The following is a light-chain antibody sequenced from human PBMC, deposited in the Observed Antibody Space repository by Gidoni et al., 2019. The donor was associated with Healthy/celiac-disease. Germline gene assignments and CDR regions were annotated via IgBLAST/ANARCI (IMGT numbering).Light chain of an antibody. CDR2: EVS. Sequence: SALTQPASVSGSPGQSITISCTGTSSDVGGYNYVSWYQQHPGKAPKLMIYEVSNRPSGVSNRFSGSKSGNTAFLTISGLQAEDEADYYCSSYTSSSTLVVFGGGTKLTVL. J-gene: IGLJ2*01. V-gene: IGLV2-14*01. CDR3: SSYTSSSTLVV. CDR1: SSDVGGYNY.